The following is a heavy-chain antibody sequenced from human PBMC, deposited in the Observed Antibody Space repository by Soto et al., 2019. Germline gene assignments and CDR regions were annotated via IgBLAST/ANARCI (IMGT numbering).Heavy chain of an antibody. CDR3: ARVASRSKTQKYYFGY. CDR2: IYYSGST. CDR1: GGSISSGGYY. V-gene: IGHV4-31*03. J-gene: IGHJ4*02. D-gene: IGHD2-21*01. Sequence: PSETLSLTCTVSGGSISSGGYYWSWIRQHPGKGLEWIGYIYYSGSTYYNPSLKSRVTISVDTSKNQFSLKLSSVTAADTAVYYCARVASRSKTQKYYFGYWGQGTLVTVSS.